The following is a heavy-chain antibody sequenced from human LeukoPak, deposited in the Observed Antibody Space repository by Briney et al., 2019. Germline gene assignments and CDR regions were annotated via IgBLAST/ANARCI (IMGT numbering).Heavy chain of an antibody. Sequence: GGSLRLSCAASGFTFSSYSMNWVLQAPGKGLEWVSSISSSSSYIYYADSVKGRFTISRDNAKNSLYLQMNRLRAEDTAVYYCARSPRNSGSYPDYWGQGTLVTVSS. CDR2: ISSSSSYI. D-gene: IGHD1-26*01. CDR3: ARSPRNSGSYPDY. J-gene: IGHJ4*02. V-gene: IGHV3-21*01. CDR1: GFTFSSYS.